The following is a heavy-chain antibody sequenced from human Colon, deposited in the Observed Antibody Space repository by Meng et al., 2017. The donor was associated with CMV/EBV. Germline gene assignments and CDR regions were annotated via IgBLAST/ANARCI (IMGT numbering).Heavy chain of an antibody. J-gene: IGHJ4*02. CDR1: GYRFTDYY. CDR2: INPESGGT. Sequence: ASVKVSCKASGYRFTDYYIHWVRQAPGQGLEWMGWINPESGGTNFSQSLQGRVTMTRDTSISTAYMELSSLTSDDTAVYYCARGTYYYGSGRNYGPPDDWGQGTLVTVSS. D-gene: IGHD3-10*01. CDR3: ARGTYYYGSGRNYGPPDD. V-gene: IGHV1-2*02.